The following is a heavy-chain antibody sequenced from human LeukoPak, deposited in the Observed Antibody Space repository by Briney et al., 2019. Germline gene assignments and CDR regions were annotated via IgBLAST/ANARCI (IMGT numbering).Heavy chain of an antibody. J-gene: IGHJ4*02. CDR2: IKNDGSEE. V-gene: IGHV3-7*01. CDR1: GFTFSRYW. Sequence: GSLILSCAASGFTFSRYWMRWVRQAPGKGLEGVANIKNDGSEEYYVDSVKGRFTISRDNARNSLFLQMNSLTVEDTAVYYCARAIRGSAVDTGDRWGQGTLVTVSS. CDR3: ARAIRGSAVDTGDR. D-gene: IGHD3-10*01.